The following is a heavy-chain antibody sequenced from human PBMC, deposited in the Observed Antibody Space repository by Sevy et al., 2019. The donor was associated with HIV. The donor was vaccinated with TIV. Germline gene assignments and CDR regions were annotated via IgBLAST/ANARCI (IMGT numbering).Heavy chain of an antibody. Sequence: GGSLRLSCAASGFTFINHAMNWVRQAPGKGLEWVTLISYDGSNKYYADSVKGRFTNSRDTSKSTVYLQMESLRAEDTAVYYCARDLNSGYANYYYYGMDVWGQGTTVTVSS. CDR2: ISYDGSNK. D-gene: IGHD5-12*01. CDR1: GFTFINHA. CDR3: ARDLNSGYANYYYYGMDV. J-gene: IGHJ6*02. V-gene: IGHV3-30*04.